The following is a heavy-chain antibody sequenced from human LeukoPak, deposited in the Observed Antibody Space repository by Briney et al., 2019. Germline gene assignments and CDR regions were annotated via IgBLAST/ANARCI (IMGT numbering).Heavy chain of an antibody. D-gene: IGHD2-8*01. CDR3: AAGGVYDLLDN. Sequence: ASVKVSCKVSGYSLSELPMHWVRQAPGKGLEWMGGFDPENGEAAYAQKFQGRDTMTEDTSTDTSYMELNSPKSEDTAVYYCAAGGVYDLLDNWGQGTLVTASS. J-gene: IGHJ4*02. V-gene: IGHV1-24*01. CDR2: FDPENGEA. CDR1: GYSLSELP.